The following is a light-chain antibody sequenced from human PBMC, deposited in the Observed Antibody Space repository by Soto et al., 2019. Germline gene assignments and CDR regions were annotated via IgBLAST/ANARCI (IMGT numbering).Light chain of an antibody. CDR3: QQYNTYTTT. CDR1: QSISYW. J-gene: IGKJ1*01. V-gene: IGKV1-5*03. CDR2: KAS. Sequence: DIQMTQSPSSLSASVGDRVTITCRASQSISYWLAWYQQKPGKAPNLLIYKASSLKSGVPSRFSGSGSGTEFTLTICSLQPADFATYYCQQYNTYTTTFGQGTKVEIK.